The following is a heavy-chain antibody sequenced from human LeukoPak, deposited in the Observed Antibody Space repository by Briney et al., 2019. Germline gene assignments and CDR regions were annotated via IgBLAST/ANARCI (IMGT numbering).Heavy chain of an antibody. Sequence: SETLSLTCTVSPGSISRYYWSWIRQAPGKEPEWIGYIFYIGNTNYNPSLRGRVTISIDTSKNQLSLELASVTAADTAVYYCAGTVTTHFAYWGKGALVTVSS. CDR2: IFYIGNT. CDR1: PGSISRYY. CDR3: AGTVTTHFAY. J-gene: IGHJ4*02. D-gene: IGHD4-17*01. V-gene: IGHV4-59*08.